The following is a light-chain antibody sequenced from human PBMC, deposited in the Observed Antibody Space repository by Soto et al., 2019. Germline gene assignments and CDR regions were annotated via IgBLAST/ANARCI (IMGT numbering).Light chain of an antibody. V-gene: IGLV2-8*01. Sequence: QAVVTQPPSASGSPGQSVTISCTGTSSDIGGYNYVSWYQQHPGKAPKLMISEVSKRPSGVPDRFSGSKSGNTASLTVSGLRAEDEADYYCNSYAGSNNWVFGGGTKVTVL. CDR3: NSYAGSNNWV. CDR2: EVS. CDR1: SSDIGGYNY. J-gene: IGLJ3*02.